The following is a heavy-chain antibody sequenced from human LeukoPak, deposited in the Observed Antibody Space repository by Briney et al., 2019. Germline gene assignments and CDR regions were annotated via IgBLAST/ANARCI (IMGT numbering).Heavy chain of an antibody. CDR2: IYYSGST. CDR3: ARGANYIPYNWFDP. D-gene: IGHD5-24*01. Sequence: GSLRLSCAASGFSFNDYDMNWIRQPPGKGLEWIGSIYYSGSTYYNPSLKSRVTISVDASKNQFSLKLSSVTAADTAVYYCARGANYIPYNWFDPWGQGTLVTVSS. CDR1: GFSFNDYD. J-gene: IGHJ5*02. V-gene: IGHV4-39*07.